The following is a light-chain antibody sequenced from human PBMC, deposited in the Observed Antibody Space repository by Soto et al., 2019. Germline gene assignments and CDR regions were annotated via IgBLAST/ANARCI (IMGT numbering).Light chain of an antibody. CDR1: QSVSGNH. V-gene: IGKV3-20*01. Sequence: EIVLTQSPGTLSLSPGESATLSCRASQSVSGNHLAWYQQKPGQAPRLLIHGASSRATGIPDRLSGSGSGTDFTLTISRLEPGDFAVYYCQQYDSAPNAFGQGTRLEIK. CDR3: QQYDSAPNA. J-gene: IGKJ5*01. CDR2: GAS.